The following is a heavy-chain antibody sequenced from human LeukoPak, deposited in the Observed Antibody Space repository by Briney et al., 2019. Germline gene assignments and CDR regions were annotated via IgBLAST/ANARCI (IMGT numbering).Heavy chain of an antibody. D-gene: IGHD6-19*01. CDR2: ISWNSGSI. J-gene: IGHJ4*02. V-gene: IGHV3-9*01. Sequence: GGSLRLSCAASGFTFDDYAVHWVRQAPGKGLEWVSGISWNSGSIGYADSVKGRFTISRDNAKNSLYLQMNSLRAEDTALYYCAKDATGLVGPFDYWGQGTLVTVSS. CDR3: AKDATGLVGPFDY. CDR1: GFTFDDYA.